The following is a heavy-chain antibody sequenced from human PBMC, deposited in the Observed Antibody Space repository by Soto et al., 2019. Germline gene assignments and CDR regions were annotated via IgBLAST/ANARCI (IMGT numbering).Heavy chain of an antibody. CDR2: INHSGST. J-gene: IGHJ6*02. Sequence: ETLSLTCAVYGGSFSGYYWSWIRQPPGKGLEWIGEINHSGSTNYNPSLKSRVTISVDTSKNQFSMKLSSVTAADTAVYYCATSNGRPHYYYYGMDVWGQGTTVNVSS. D-gene: IGHD2-8*01. CDR3: ATSNGRPHYYYYGMDV. CDR1: GGSFSGYY. V-gene: IGHV4-34*01.